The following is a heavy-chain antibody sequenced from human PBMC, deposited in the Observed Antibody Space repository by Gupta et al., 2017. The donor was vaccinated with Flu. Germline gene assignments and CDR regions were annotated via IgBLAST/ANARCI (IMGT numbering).Heavy chain of an antibody. V-gene: IGHV3-23*01. CDR3: AKGPSIRWPINQNFDY. Sequence: EVQLLESGGGLVQPGGSLRLSCAASGFTFSSYAMSWVRQAPGKGLEWVSAISGSGGSTYYADSVKGRFTISRDNSKNTLYLQMNSLRAEDTAVYYCAKGPSIRWPINQNFDYWGQGTLVTVSS. J-gene: IGHJ4*02. D-gene: IGHD4-23*01. CDR2: ISGSGGST. CDR1: GFTFSSYA.